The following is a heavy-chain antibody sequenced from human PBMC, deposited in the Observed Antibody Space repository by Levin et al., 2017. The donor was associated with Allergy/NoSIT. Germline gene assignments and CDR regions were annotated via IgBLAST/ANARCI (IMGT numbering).Heavy chain of an antibody. D-gene: IGHD3-10*01. CDR1: GFTFSSYG. Sequence: GGSLRLSCAASGFTFSSYGMHWVRQAPGKGLEWVAVISYDGSNKYYADSVKGRFTISRDNSKNTLYLQMNSLRAEDTAVYYCAKGLLWFGELLQRGDAFDIWGQGTMVTVSS. CDR2: ISYDGSNK. V-gene: IGHV3-30*18. J-gene: IGHJ3*02. CDR3: AKGLLWFGELLQRGDAFDI.